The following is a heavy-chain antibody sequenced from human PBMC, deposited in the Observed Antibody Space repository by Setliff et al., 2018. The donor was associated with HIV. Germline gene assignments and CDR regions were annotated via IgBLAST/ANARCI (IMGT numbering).Heavy chain of an antibody. Sequence: ASVKVSCKASGYTFTSYYIHWVRQAPGQGLQWMGIINPGDGSTIYAQKFQGRVTMTRDTSTSTAYMELSSLRSEDTAVYYCARGGVYYYDSSGWSMDYWGQGTLVTVSS. D-gene: IGHD3-22*01. V-gene: IGHV1-46*01. CDR3: ARGGVYYYDSSGWSMDY. CDR2: INPGDGST. CDR1: GYTFTSYY. J-gene: IGHJ4*02.